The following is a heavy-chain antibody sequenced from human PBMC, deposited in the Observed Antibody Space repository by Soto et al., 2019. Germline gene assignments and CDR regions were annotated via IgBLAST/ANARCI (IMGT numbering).Heavy chain of an antibody. D-gene: IGHD2-2*01. CDR3: AREPGPRQYGSNNSCPLYNWFDP. CDR1: GYTFTSYG. Sequence: GASVKVSCKASGYTFTSYGISWVRQAPGQGLEWMGWISAYNGNTNYAQKLQGRVTMTTDTSTSTAYMELRSLRSDDTAVYYCAREPGPRQYGSNNSCPLYNWFDPWGQGTMVTVSS. J-gene: IGHJ5*02. V-gene: IGHV1-18*04. CDR2: ISAYNGNT.